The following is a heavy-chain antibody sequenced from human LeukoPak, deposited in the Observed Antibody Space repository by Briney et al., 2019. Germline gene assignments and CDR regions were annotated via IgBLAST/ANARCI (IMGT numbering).Heavy chain of an antibody. J-gene: IGHJ3*01. CDR1: GFTFSGFW. CDR2: INSDGSEG. D-gene: IGHD6-6*01. Sequence: GGSLRLSCAVSGFTFSGFWISWSRQAPGKGLEWVASINSDGSEGYYADVVKGRFTISRNNAKNSLYLQINSLRAEDTAVYYCARSSYSSSSSVWGQGTMVTVSS. CDR3: ARSSYSSSSSV. V-gene: IGHV3-7*03.